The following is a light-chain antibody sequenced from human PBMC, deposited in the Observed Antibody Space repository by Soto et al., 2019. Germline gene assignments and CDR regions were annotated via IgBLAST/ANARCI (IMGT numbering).Light chain of an antibody. V-gene: IGLV2-14*01. Sequence: QSALTQPASVSGSPGQSITISCAGTSSDVGGYDYVSWYQQHPGKAPTLIIYEVSYRPSGISNRFSGSKSANTASLTISGLQADDEADYYCSSYRSSSTLYVFGTGTKVTVL. J-gene: IGLJ1*01. CDR1: SSDVGGYDY. CDR2: EVS. CDR3: SSYRSSSTLYV.